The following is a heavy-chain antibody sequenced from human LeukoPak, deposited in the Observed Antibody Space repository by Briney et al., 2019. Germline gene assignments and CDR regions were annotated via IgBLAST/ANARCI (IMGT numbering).Heavy chain of an antibody. J-gene: IGHJ6*03. CDR3: ARALTGSSWYPYYYYMDV. CDR2: MNPNGGNT. D-gene: IGHD6-13*01. Sequence: ASVKVSCKASGYTFTSYDINSVRQAAGQGLEWMGWMNPNGGNTGYAQKFQGRVTMTRNTSISTAYMELSSLRSEDTAVYYCARALTGSSWYPYYYYMDVWGKGTTVTVSS. V-gene: IGHV1-8*01. CDR1: GYTFTSYD.